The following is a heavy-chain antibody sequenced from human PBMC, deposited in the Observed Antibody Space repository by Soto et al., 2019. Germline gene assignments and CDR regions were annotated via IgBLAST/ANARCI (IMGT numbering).Heavy chain of an antibody. D-gene: IGHD3-22*01. J-gene: IGHJ5*02. CDR2: IYYSGST. CDR3: AGVLRGAHYYDSTRRGWFDP. Sequence: PSETLSLTCAVSGYSISSSYYWSWIRQPPGKGLEWIGYIYYSGSTNYNPSLKSRVTISVDTSKNQFSLKLSSVTAADTAVYYCAGVLRGAHYYDSTRRGWFDPWGQGTLVTVSS. V-gene: IGHV4-61*01. CDR1: GYSISSSYY.